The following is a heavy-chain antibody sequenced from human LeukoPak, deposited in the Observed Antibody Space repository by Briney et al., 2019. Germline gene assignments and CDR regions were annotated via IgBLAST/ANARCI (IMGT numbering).Heavy chain of an antibody. CDR1: GGFNTHYY. D-gene: IGHD1-14*01. Sequence: PSETLSLTCSVSGGFNTHYYWSWLRQPPGKGLEWIGYIYHSGRTNYNPSLKSRVTISVDTSKNQFSLKLSSVTAADTAVYYCARLYQGKRPPEYWGQGTLVTVSS. CDR3: ARLYQGKRPPEY. V-gene: IGHV4-59*08. CDR2: IYHSGRT. J-gene: IGHJ4*02.